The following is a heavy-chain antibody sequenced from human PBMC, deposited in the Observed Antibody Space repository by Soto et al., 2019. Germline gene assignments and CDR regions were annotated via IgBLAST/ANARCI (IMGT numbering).Heavy chain of an antibody. Sequence: PSETLSLTCAVSGGSISGSYYYWGWLRQSPGKGPEWIGSVFYTGFTSYNPSLESLVSVSVDTSKNQFSLKVRGVSAADTAVYYCARRQQLLGYYFDYWGQGTLVTVSS. CDR2: VFYTGFT. D-gene: IGHD6-13*01. CDR1: GGSISGSYYY. J-gene: IGHJ4*02. V-gene: IGHV4-39*01. CDR3: ARRQQLLGYYFDY.